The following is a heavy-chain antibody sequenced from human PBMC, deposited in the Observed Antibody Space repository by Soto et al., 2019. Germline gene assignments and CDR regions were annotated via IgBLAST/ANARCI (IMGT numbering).Heavy chain of an antibody. CDR3: ARYSRRRSKSPHY. J-gene: IGHJ1*01. V-gene: IGHV4-34*01. Sequence: LSLTCGVWGGALSGYYWSWIRQTPGKRLEWIGDMNLGGSGNYNPSLKSRVTFSMDPSKNQFSLKLESVIAADTAVYYCARYSRRRSKSPHYWGRGPLVTVAS. CDR2: MNLGGSG. D-gene: IGHD6-13*01. CDR1: GGALSGYY.